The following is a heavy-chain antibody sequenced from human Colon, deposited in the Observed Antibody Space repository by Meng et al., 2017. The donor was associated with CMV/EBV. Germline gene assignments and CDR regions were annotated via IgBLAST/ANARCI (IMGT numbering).Heavy chain of an antibody. CDR3: AGDGYFYGMDV. V-gene: IGHV3-21*01. D-gene: IGHD3-22*01. J-gene: IGHJ6*02. CDR1: GLTFNGYG. Sequence: GGSLRLSCAASGLTFNGYGLHWVRQTPGKGLEWVALISVTQNYMYYADSMKGRITISRDNAENSVYLQMDSLRAEDTAVYYCAGDGYFYGMDVWGQGITVTVSS. CDR2: ISVTQNYM.